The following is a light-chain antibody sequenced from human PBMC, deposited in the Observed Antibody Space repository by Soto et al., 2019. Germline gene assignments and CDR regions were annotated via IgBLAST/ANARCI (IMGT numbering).Light chain of an antibody. CDR1: QRVSNTH. CDR3: QQYGSSWT. Sequence: VLTQSAGTLSFTPGERATLSCWASQRVSNTHLAWFQQKSGQTPRLLIYSTSSRATGIPDRFSGSGSETDFTLTISRLEPEDFAVYYCQQYGSSWTFGQGTQVDIK. CDR2: STS. V-gene: IGKV3-20*01. J-gene: IGKJ1*01.